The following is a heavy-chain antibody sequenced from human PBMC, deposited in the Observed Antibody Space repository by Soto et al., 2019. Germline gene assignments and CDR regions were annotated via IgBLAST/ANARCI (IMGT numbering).Heavy chain of an antibody. D-gene: IGHD1-1*01. CDR2: INTGDNT. V-gene: IGHV3-66*01. CDR3: ARTMTTATFADY. CDR1: GFTVSSTF. Sequence: PGGSLRLSCAASGFTVSSTFMGWVRQAPGKGLEWVSVINTGDNTYYADSVRGRLTVSRDNSKNSLYLQMNSLRAEDTAVYYCARTMTTATFADYWGQETLFTVSS. J-gene: IGHJ4*02.